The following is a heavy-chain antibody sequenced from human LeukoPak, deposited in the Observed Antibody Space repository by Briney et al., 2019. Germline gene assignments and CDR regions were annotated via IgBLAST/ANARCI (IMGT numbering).Heavy chain of an antibody. D-gene: IGHD2-2*01. CDR3: ARDSRIVVVPAAPYYYHYGMDV. CDR2: ISSSGSTI. Sequence: PGGSLRLSCAASGFTFSDYYMSWIRQAPGKGLEWVSYISSSGSTIYYADSVKGRFTISRDNAKNSLYLQMNSLRAEDTAVYYCARDSRIVVVPAAPYYYHYGMDVWGQGTTVTVSS. CDR1: GFTFSDYY. V-gene: IGHV3-11*01. J-gene: IGHJ6*02.